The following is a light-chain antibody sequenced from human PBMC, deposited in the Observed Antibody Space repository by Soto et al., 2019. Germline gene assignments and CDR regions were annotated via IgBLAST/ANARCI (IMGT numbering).Light chain of an antibody. CDR1: SSNIGNKP. CDR3: ATWDDSLNKEV. Sequence: QSVLTQPPSVSGAPRQRVTISCSGSSSNIGNKPVNWYQQLPGKAPKLLIYYDDLLPSGVSDRFSGSKSGTSASLAISGLQSEAEADYYCATWDDSLNKEVFGGGTKLTVL. J-gene: IGLJ2*01. V-gene: IGLV1-36*01. CDR2: YDD.